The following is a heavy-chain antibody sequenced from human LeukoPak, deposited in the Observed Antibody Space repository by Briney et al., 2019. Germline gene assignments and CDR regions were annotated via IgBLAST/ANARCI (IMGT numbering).Heavy chain of an antibody. CDR3: ARGIAVAGLFDY. J-gene: IGHJ4*02. V-gene: IGHV3-21*01. CDR1: GFTFSSYS. Sequence: PGGSLRLSCAASGFTFSSYSMNWVRQAPGKGLEWVSSISSSSSYIYYADSVKGRFTISRDNAKNSLYLQMSSLRAEDTAVYYCARGIAVAGLFDYWGQGTLVTVSS. CDR2: ISSSSSYI. D-gene: IGHD6-19*01.